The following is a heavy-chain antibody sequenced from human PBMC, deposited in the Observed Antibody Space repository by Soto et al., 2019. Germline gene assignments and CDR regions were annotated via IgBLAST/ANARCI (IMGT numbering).Heavy chain of an antibody. Sequence: PGGSLRLSCAASGFTFSSYAMHWVRQVPGKGLEWVAVISYDGSNKYYADSVKGRFTISRDNSKNTLYLQMNSLRAEDTAVYYCAREGGWFGESMATFDYWGQGTLVTVSS. D-gene: IGHD3-10*01. CDR2: ISYDGSNK. V-gene: IGHV3-30-3*01. CDR1: GFTFSSYA. J-gene: IGHJ4*02. CDR3: AREGGWFGESMATFDY.